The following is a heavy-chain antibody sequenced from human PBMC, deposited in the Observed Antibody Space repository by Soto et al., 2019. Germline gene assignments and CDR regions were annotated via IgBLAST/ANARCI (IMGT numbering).Heavy chain of an antibody. CDR2: INAGNGNT. CDR3: ARGHLAVVPVASWFYYMDV. V-gene: IGHV1-3*01. J-gene: IGHJ6*03. CDR1: GYTFTNYA. Sequence: GASVKVSCKASGYTFTNYAVHWVRKAPGQRLKWMGWINAGNGNTRFSQNLQGRVTITRDTSARTVYMELSSLRSEDTAVYYCARGHLAVVPVASWFYYMDVWGKGTTVTVSS. D-gene: IGHD2-2*01.